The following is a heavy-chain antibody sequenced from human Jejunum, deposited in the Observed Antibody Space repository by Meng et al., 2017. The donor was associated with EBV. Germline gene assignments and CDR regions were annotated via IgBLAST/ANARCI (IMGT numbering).Heavy chain of an antibody. V-gene: IGHV3-21*02. CDR3: VRDSSFNVH. J-gene: IGHJ4*02. CDR1: GFTLSSYS. D-gene: IGHD3-16*02. CDR2: ISSGSSFI. Sequence: VELVGSGGGLVKLGGSRGLSLAASGFTLSSYSMNWVRQAPGKGLEWVSYISSGSSFIYYADSVKGRFTISRDDAKNSLFLQLNSLRAEDTAVYYCVRDSSFNVHWGQGTLVTVSS.